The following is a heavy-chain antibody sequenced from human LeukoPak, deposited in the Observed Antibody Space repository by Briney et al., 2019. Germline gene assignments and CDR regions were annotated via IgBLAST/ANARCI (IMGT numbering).Heavy chain of an antibody. CDR3: ARGGRRTSHVLRYFDSLDAFDI. D-gene: IGHD3-9*01. J-gene: IGHJ3*02. CDR2: IYTSGST. V-gene: IGHV4-61*02. CDR1: GGSISSGSYY. Sequence: SQTLSLTCTVSGGSISSGSYYWSWSRRPAGKGLEWSGRIYTSGSTNYNPSLKSRVTISVDTSKNQFSLKLSSVTAADTAVYYCARGGRRTSHVLRYFDSLDAFDIWGQGTMVTVSS.